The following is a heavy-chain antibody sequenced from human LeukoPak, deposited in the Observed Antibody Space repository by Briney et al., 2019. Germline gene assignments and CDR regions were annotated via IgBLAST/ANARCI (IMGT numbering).Heavy chain of an antibody. J-gene: IGHJ4*02. Sequence: GGPLRLSCAASGFTFSSCSMNWVRQAPRKGLEWVSYISSGSSTIYYADSVKGRFTISRDNAKNSLYLQINSLRDEDTAVYYCASPAHGSGSYFPFDYWGQGTLVTVSS. CDR3: ASPAHGSGSYFPFDY. CDR1: GFTFSSCS. V-gene: IGHV3-48*02. D-gene: IGHD3-10*01. CDR2: ISSGSSTI.